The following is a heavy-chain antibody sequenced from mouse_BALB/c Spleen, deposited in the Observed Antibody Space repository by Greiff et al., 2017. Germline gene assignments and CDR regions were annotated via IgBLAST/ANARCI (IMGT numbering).Heavy chain of an antibody. CDR1: GFTFSSYA. V-gene: IGHV5-9-4*01. CDR2: ICSGGSYT. D-gene: IGHD3-1*01. J-gene: IGHJ4*01. Sequence: EVQRVESGGGLVKPGGSLKLSCAASGFTFSSYAMSWVRLSPEKRLEWVAEICSGGSYTYYPDTVTGRFTISRDNARNTLYLEMSSLRSEDTAMCYCARDGRAGAMDYWGQGTSVTVSS. CDR3: ARDGRAGAMDY.